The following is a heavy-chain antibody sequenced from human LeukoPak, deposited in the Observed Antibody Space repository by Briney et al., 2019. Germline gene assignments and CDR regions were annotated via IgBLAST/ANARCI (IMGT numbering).Heavy chain of an antibody. J-gene: IGHJ6*02. D-gene: IGHD3-3*01. CDR2: IDTAGDT. V-gene: IGHV3-13*04. CDR1: GFTFSSYD. Sequence: PGGSLRLSCAASGFTFSSYDMHWVRQATGKGLEWVSTIDTAGDTYYPGSVKGRFTISRENANNSLYLQMNSLRAGDTAVYYCARSGFRGLDVWGQGNKVTVSS. CDR3: ARSGFRGLDV.